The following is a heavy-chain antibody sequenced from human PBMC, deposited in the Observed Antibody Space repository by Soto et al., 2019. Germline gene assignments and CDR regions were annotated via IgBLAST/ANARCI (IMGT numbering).Heavy chain of an antibody. CDR3: AKDAVSGNGEWDYFDP. D-gene: IGHD3-10*01. Sequence: GASVKVSCKASGGTFSSYAISWVRQAPGQGLEWMGGIIPIFGTANYAQKFQGRVTITADESTSTAYMELSSLRSEDAAVYYCAKDAVSGNGEWDYFDPWGQGTLVTVSS. CDR2: IIPIFGTA. CDR1: GGTFSSYA. J-gene: IGHJ5*02. V-gene: IGHV1-69*13.